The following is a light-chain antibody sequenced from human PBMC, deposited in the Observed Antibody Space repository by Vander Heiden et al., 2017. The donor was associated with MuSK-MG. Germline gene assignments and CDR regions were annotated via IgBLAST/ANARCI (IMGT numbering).Light chain of an antibody. Sequence: SYELTQPPSVSVSPGQTAIITCSGDNLGDNCACWYQQKPGQSPVLVIYQDSKRTAGSPVRFSGSNSGSTATLTSSGTQARDEADYDWQARDSSTVVFGGGTKLTVL. V-gene: IGLV3-1*01. CDR3: QARDSSTVV. CDR2: QDS. CDR1: NLGDNC. J-gene: IGLJ2*01.